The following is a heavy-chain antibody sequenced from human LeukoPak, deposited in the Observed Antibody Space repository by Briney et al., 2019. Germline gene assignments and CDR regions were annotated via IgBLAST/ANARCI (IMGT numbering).Heavy chain of an antibody. J-gene: IGHJ4*02. CDR1: GFTFSSYS. D-gene: IGHD6-13*01. Sequence: GGSLRLSCAASGFTFSSYSMNWVRQAPGKGLEWVAVIWYDGSNKYYADSVKGRFTISRDNSKNTLYLQMNSLRAEDTAVYYCAREIVIAAAVIDYWGQGTLVTVSS. CDR2: IWYDGSNK. CDR3: AREIVIAAAVIDY. V-gene: IGHV3-33*08.